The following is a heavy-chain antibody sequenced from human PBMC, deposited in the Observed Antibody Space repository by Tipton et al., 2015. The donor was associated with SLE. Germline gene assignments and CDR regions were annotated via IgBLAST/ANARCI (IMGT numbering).Heavy chain of an antibody. J-gene: IGHJ4*02. CDR1: GGSISSSSYY. CDR3: ARGDPQGLEPFDY. CDR2: IYYSGST. V-gene: IGHV4-39*07. Sequence: TLSLTCTVSGGSISSSSYYWGWIRQPPGKGLEWIGSIYYSGSTYYNPSLKSRVTISVDTSKNQFSLQLSSVTTADTAVYHCARGDPQGLEPFDYWGQGTLVTVSS. D-gene: IGHD1-1*01.